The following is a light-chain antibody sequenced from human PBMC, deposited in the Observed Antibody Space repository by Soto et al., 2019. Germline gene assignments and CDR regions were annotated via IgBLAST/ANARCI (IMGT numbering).Light chain of an antibody. J-gene: IGKJ4*01. CDR1: QSVSSSY. CDR2: GAS. CDR3: QQYGSSPPELT. V-gene: IGKV3-20*01. Sequence: EIVLTQSPGTLSLSPGERATLSCRASQSVSSSYLAWYQRKPGQAPRLLIYGASSRATGIPDRFSGSGSGTDFTLTISRLEPEDFAVYYCQQYGSSPPELTFGGGTKVEIK.